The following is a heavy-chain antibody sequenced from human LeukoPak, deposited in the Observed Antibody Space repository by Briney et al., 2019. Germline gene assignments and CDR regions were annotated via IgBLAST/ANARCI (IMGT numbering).Heavy chain of an antibody. CDR1: GYTFTSYG. V-gene: IGHV1-18*01. Sequence: ASVKVSCKASGYTFTSYGISWVRQAPGQGLEWMGWISAYNGNTNYAQKLQGRVTMTTDTSTSTAYMELRSLRSDDTAVCYCARDKFPDYYGSGRPEFDYWGQGTLVTVSS. J-gene: IGHJ4*02. D-gene: IGHD3-10*01. CDR2: ISAYNGNT. CDR3: ARDKFPDYYGSGRPEFDY.